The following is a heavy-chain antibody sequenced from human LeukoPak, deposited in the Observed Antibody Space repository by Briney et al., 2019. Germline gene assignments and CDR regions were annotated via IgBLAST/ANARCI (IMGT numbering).Heavy chain of an antibody. CDR2: FDPEDGET. Sequence: GASVNVSFMFSVYTLTELSMHWVRQAPGRGLAGMGGFDPEDGETIYAQKFQGRVTMTEDTSTDTAYMELSSLRSDDTAVYYCATARVNSVGNVWYDPWGQGTLVTVSS. V-gene: IGHV1-24*01. D-gene: IGHD3-10*01. CDR1: VYTLTELS. CDR3: ATARVNSVGNVWYDP. J-gene: IGHJ5*02.